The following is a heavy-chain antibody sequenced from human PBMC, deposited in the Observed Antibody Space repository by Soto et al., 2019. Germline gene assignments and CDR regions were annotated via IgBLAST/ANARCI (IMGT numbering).Heavy chain of an antibody. V-gene: IGHV4-59*08. J-gene: IGHJ5*02. CDR2: IYYSGST. CDR1: GGSISSYY. Sequence: SETLSLTCTVSGGSISSYYWSWIRQPPGKGLVLIGYIYYSGSTNYNPSLKSRVTISVDTSKNQFSLKLSSVTAADTAVYYCARQRASNVWQQPHTKFDPWGQGTLVTVSS. D-gene: IGHD6-13*01. CDR3: ARQRASNVWQQPHTKFDP.